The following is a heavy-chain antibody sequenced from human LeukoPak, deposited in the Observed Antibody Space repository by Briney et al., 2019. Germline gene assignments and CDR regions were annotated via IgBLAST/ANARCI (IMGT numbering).Heavy chain of an antibody. CDR3: ARAGLYSGAYYNDY. J-gene: IGHJ4*02. V-gene: IGHV3-64*01. D-gene: IGHD1-26*01. Sequence: GGSLRLSCAASGFTFSSSAMHWVRQAPGKGLGYVSAISSDGGSTLYGNSVKGRFTISRDNSKSTLYLQMDSLRAEDMAVYYCARAGLYSGAYYNDYWGQGTLVTVSS. CDR2: ISSDGGST. CDR1: GFTFSSSA.